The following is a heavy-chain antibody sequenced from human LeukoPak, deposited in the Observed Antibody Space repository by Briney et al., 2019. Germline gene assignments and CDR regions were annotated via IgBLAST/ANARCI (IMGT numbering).Heavy chain of an antibody. J-gene: IGHJ4*02. CDR1: GYTFTDYY. Sequence: ASVKVSCKASGYTFTDYYMHWVRQAPGQGFEWMGWINPNDGDTNYAQKFQGRVTMTRDTSISTAHMEVSRLRSDDTAVYYCARANLLYCSSTTCLFDYWGQGTLVTVSS. CDR2: INPNDGDT. V-gene: IGHV1-2*02. D-gene: IGHD2-2*01. CDR3: ARANLLYCSSTTCLFDY.